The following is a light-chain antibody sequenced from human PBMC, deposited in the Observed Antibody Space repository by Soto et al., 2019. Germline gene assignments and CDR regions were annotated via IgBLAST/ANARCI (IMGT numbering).Light chain of an antibody. V-gene: IGKV1-39*01. CDR2: AAS. CDR1: QSISSY. J-gene: IGKJ2*01. Sequence: DIQMTQSPSSLSASVGDRVTITCRASQSISSYLNWYQQKPGKAPKLLIYAASSLQSGVPSRFSGSGSGTDFTLTISSLQPEDFAVYNCQQYNKWPRTFGQGTKVEIK. CDR3: QQYNKWPRT.